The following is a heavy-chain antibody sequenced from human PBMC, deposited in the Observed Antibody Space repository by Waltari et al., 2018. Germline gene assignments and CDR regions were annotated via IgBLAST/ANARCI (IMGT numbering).Heavy chain of an antibody. V-gene: IGHV4-34*01. CDR3: ARGMGLRNDLRYFDL. CDR2: INHSGST. D-gene: IGHD5-12*01. Sequence: QVQLQQWGAGLLKPSETLSLTCAVYGGSFSGYYWSWIRQPPGKGLEWIGEINHSGSTNYNPSLKSRVTISVDTSKNQFSLKLSSVTAADTAVYYCARGMGLRNDLRYFDLWGRGTLVTVSS. J-gene: IGHJ2*01. CDR1: GGSFSGYY.